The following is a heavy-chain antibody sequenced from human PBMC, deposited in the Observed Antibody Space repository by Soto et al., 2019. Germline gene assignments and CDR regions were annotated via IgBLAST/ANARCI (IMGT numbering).Heavy chain of an antibody. CDR3: AKVGLLRFLEWLTLDMDY. CDR1: GFTFSSYG. D-gene: IGHD3-3*01. Sequence: PGGSLRLSCAASGFTFSSYGMHWVRQAPGKGLEWVAVISYDGSNKYYADSVKGRFTISRDNSKNTLYLQMNSLRAEDTAVYYCAKVGLLRFLEWLTLDMDYWGQGTLVTVSS. CDR2: ISYDGSNK. J-gene: IGHJ4*02. V-gene: IGHV3-30*18.